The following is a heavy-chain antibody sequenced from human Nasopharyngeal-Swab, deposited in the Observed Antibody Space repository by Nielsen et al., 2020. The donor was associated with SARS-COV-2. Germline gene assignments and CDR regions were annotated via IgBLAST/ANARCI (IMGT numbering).Heavy chain of an antibody. CDR1: GFTFSSYG. J-gene: IGHJ4*02. CDR2: IWYDGSNK. D-gene: IGHD6-13*01. Sequence: SCAASGFTFSSYGMHWVRQAPGKGLEWVAVIWYDGSNKYYADSVKGRFTISRDNSKNTLYLQMNSLRAEDTAVYYCARERYSSSRYFDYWGQGTLVTVPS. CDR3: ARERYSSSRYFDY. V-gene: IGHV3-33*01.